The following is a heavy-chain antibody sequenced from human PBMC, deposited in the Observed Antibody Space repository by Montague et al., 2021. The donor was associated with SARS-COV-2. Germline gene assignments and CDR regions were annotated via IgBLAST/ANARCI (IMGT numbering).Heavy chain of an antibody. CDR3: ARTTGRYYGSRNYCFDF. V-gene: IGHV2-70*11. CDR1: GFSLKTNGMC. J-gene: IGHJ4*02. CDR2: IDWDGER. D-gene: IGHD3-10*01. Sequence: PALVKPTQTLTLTCTFSGFSLKTNGMCVSWIRQSPGKALEWLARIDWDGERSYNSRLETRLTISNDTSKNQVFLTVAHMNPVDTATYYCARTTGRYYGSRNYCFDFWGQGAPVTVSS.